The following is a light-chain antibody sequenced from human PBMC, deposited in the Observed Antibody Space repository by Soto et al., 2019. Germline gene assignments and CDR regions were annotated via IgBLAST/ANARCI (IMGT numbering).Light chain of an antibody. CDR2: EVS. CDR1: SSDVGGYNY. Sequence: QSALTQPASVSGSPGQSITISCTGTSSDVGGYNYVSWYQQHPGKAPKLMIYEVSYRPSGVSNRFSASKSGNTASLTISGLQAEDEADYYCSSYTSSSTLVFGGGTQPTVL. CDR3: SSYTSSSTLV. V-gene: IGLV2-14*01. J-gene: IGLJ2*01.